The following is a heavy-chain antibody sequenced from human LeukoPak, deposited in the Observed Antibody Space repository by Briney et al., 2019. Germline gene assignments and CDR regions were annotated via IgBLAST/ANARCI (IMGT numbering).Heavy chain of an antibody. CDR1: GFTFSSYT. J-gene: IGHJ5*02. V-gene: IGHV3-21*01. CDR2: ITGSSTYI. CDR3: ARDLTVTSTCWFDL. Sequence: PGGSLRLSCAVSGFTFSSYTMNWVRQAPGKGLGWVSSITGSSTYIYYADSVKGRFTIFRDNAKNSLYLQMNNLGAEDTAVYYCARDLTVTSTCWFDLWGQGTLVTVSS. D-gene: IGHD4-11*01.